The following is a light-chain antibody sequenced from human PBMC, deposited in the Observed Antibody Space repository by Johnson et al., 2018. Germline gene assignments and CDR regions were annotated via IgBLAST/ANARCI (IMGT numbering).Light chain of an antibody. CDR3: GTGDSSLSAGIV. V-gene: IGLV1-51*02. Sequence: QSVLTQPPSVSAAPGQKVTISCSESSSNIGNNYVSWYQQLPGTAPKLLIYENNKRPSGIPDRLSGSKSGTSATLGITGIQTGDEAAYYCGTGDSSLSAGIVFGTGTKVTVL. J-gene: IGLJ1*01. CDR2: ENN. CDR1: SSNIGNNY.